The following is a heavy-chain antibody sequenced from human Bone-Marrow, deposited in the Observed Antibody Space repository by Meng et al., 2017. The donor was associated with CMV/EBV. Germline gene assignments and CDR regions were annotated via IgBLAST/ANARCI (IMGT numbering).Heavy chain of an antibody. J-gene: IGHJ6*02. Sequence: SCAASGFTFSSYWMSWVRQAPGKGLEWVANIKQDGSEKYYVDSVKGRFAISRDNAKNSLYLQMNSLRAEDTAVYYCARDLWVLEDTAMVSNYYYYYGMDVWGQGTTVTVSS. CDR2: IKQDGSEK. CDR3: ARDLWVLEDTAMVSNYYYYYGMDV. D-gene: IGHD5-18*01. CDR1: GFTFSSYW. V-gene: IGHV3-7*01.